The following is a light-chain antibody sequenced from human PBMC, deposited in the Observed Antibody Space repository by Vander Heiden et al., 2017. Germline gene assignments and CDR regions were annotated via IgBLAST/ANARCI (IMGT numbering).Light chain of an antibody. J-gene: IGLJ3*02. V-gene: IGLV2-23*02. Sequence: SALTQPPSVPGSPGQSITTSCTGTRSDVGAYNFVSWYQQHPDKAPKLMIFEVTQRPSGVSNRFSASKSGNRASLTISGLQAEDEADYYCCSYAGGRTWVFGGGTKLTVL. CDR1: RSDVGAYNF. CDR3: CSYAGGRTWV. CDR2: EVT.